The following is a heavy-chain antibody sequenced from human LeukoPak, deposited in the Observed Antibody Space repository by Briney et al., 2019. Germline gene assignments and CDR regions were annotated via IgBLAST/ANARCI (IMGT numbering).Heavy chain of an antibody. V-gene: IGHV4-30-4*01. D-gene: IGHD3-22*01. J-gene: IGHJ4*02. CDR2: TYYSGST. CDR3: ARSAYYYVHFDY. Sequence: SQTLSLTCTVSGGSISSGDYYWSWIRQPPGKGLEWIGYTYYSGSTYYNPSLKSRVTISVDTSKNQFSLKLSSVTAADTAVYYCARSAYYYVHFDYWGQGTLVSVSS. CDR1: GGSISSGDYY.